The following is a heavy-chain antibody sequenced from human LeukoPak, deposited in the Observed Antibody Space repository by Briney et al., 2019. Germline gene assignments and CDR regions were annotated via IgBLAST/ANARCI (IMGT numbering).Heavy chain of an antibody. J-gene: IGHJ5*02. CDR2: IYYSGST. Sequence: PSETLSLTCTVSGGSISSSSYYWGWIRQPPGKGLEWIGSIYYSGSTYYNPSLKSRVTISVDTSKNQFSLKLSSVTAADTAVYYCARQGEAGYCSSTSCFTRWFDPWGQGTLVTVSS. CDR1: GGSISSSSYY. CDR3: ARQGEAGYCSSTSCFTRWFDP. V-gene: IGHV4-39*01. D-gene: IGHD2-2*01.